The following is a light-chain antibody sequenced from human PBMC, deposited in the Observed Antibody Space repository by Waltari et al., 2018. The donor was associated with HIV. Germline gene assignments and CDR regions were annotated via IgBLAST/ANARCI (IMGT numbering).Light chain of an antibody. Sequence: QSALTQPASVSGSPGQSITISCTGTSSDVGSYNLVSWYQQHPGKAPKLMIYEGSKRPAGVSNRFSRSKSGNTACLTISGLQAEDEADYYCCSYAGSSTLEVFGGGTKLTVL. J-gene: IGLJ2*01. V-gene: IGLV2-23*01. CDR1: SSDVGSYNL. CDR3: CSYAGSSTLEV. CDR2: EGS.